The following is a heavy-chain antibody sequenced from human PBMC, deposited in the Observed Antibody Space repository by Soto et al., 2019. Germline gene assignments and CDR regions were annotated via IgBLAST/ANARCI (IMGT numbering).Heavy chain of an antibody. CDR3: ARGGGLSSSWYDRSDY. D-gene: IGHD6-13*01. V-gene: IGHV1-69*01. Sequence: QVQLVQSGAEVKKPGSSVKVSCKASGGTFSSYAISWVRQAPGQGLEWMGGIIPHFGKANYAQTLQGRVRITADESTRTACRGLRSLRSEDTAVYYCARGGGLSSSWYDRSDYWGQGTLVTVSS. CDR1: GGTFSSYA. J-gene: IGHJ4*02. CDR2: IIPHFGKA.